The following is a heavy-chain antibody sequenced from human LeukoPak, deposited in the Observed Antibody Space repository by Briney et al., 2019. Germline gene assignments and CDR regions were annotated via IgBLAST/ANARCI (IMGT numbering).Heavy chain of an antibody. V-gene: IGHV1-46*01. J-gene: IGHJ4*02. Sequence: ASVKVSCKASGYTFTSYGISWVRQAPGQGLEWMGIINPSGGSTSYAQKFQGRVTMTRDTSTSTVYMELSSLRSEDTAVYYCAREIFGVVIHWGQGTLVTVSS. CDR1: GYTFTSYG. CDR2: INPSGGST. CDR3: AREIFGVVIH. D-gene: IGHD3-3*01.